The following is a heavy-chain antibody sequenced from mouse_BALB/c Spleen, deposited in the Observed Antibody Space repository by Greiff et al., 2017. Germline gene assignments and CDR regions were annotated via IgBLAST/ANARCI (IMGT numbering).Heavy chain of an antibody. CDR3: ARGPVWLAY. Sequence: VQLKESGAELVKPGASVKLSCTASGFNIKDTYMHWVKQRPEQGLEWIGRIDPANGNTKYDPKFQGKATITADTSSNTAYLQLSSLTSEDTAVYYCARGPVWLAYWGKGTVGTGAA. V-gene: IGHV14-3*02. J-gene: IGHJ3*01. CDR2: IDPANGNT. CDR1: GFNIKDTY.